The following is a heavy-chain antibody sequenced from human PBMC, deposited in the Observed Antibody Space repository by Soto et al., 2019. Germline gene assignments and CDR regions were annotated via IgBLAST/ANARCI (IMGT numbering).Heavy chain of an antibody. CDR3: ARDEIRFSWAYGMDV. D-gene: IGHD3-3*01. Sequence: QVQLVESGGGVFQPGRSLRLSCAASGFTFSSYAMHWVRQAPGKGLEWVAVISYDGSNKYYADSVKGRFTISRDNFKNSLYLQMNSLRAEDTAVYYCARDEIRFSWAYGMDVWGQGTTVTVSS. V-gene: IGHV3-30-3*01. CDR1: GFTFSSYA. CDR2: ISYDGSNK. J-gene: IGHJ6*02.